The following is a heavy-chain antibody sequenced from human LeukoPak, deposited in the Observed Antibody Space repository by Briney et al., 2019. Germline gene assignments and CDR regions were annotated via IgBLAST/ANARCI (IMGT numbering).Heavy chain of an antibody. D-gene: IGHD1-26*01. CDR1: GFTFRSYA. CDR2: ISGSGGST. J-gene: IGHJ6*04. V-gene: IGHV3-23*01. Sequence: GGSLRLSCAASGFTFRSYAMSWVREAPGKGQEWVSAISGSGGSTYYADSVKGRFTISRDNSKNTLYLQMNSRRAEDTAVYYCTSGWDLWGKGTTVTVSS. CDR3: TSGWDL.